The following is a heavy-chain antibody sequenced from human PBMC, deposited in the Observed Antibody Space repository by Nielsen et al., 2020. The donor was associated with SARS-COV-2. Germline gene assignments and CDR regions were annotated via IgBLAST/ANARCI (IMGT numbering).Heavy chain of an antibody. CDR2: ISYDGSNK. Sequence: GGSLRLSCAASGFTFSSYGMHWVRQAPGKGLEWVAVISYDGSNKYYADSVKGRFTISRDNSKNTLYLQMNSLRAEDTAVYYCAKNPADYGDYGRANYYYYYYMDVWGKGTTVTVSS. D-gene: IGHD4-17*01. J-gene: IGHJ6*03. CDR3: AKNPADYGDYGRANYYYYYYMDV. V-gene: IGHV3-30*18. CDR1: GFTFSSYG.